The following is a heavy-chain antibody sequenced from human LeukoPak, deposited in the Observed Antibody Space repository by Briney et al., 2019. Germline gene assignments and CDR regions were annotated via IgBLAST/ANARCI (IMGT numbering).Heavy chain of an antibody. D-gene: IGHD3-10*01. CDR3: ARDIWFGIDAFDV. CDR1: GFTFSSYI. Sequence: GGALRLSCAASGFTFSSYIINLVRPAPGEGLGWVSSISSSSSYIYYADSVKSPCTISRDTAKNSLYLQRSGLRAEDTAVYYCARDIWFGIDAFDVWGEGTMVTVSS. CDR2: ISSSSSYI. J-gene: IGHJ3*01. V-gene: IGHV3-21*01.